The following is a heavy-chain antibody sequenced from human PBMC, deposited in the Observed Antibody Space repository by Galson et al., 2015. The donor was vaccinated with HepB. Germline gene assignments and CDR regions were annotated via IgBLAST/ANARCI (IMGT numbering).Heavy chain of an antibody. J-gene: IGHJ4*02. CDR1: GSTLNNYA. V-gene: IGHV3-23*01. Sequence: SLRLSCAASGSTLNNYAMSWVRQAPGMGLEWVSAIGGRGDSAYYADSVKGRFTISRDNSKNTLYLQMNSLRAEDTAVYYCAKGYADYWDYWGQGSLVTVSS. CDR3: AKGYADYWDY. D-gene: IGHD5-18*01. CDR2: IGGRGDSA.